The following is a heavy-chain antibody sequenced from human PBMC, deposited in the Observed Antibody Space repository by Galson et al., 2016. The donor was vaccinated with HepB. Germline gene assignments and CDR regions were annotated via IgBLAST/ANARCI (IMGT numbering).Heavy chain of an antibody. V-gene: IGHV4-31*03. CDR1: GASINSGGSF. J-gene: IGHJ5*02. CDR3: AKGGANYYGSGTYPWFDP. CDR2: IHYSGST. D-gene: IGHD3-10*01. Sequence: TLSLTCTVPGASINSGGSFWSWIRQPPEQGLEWFGYIHYSGSTYYKTSSKSRATISMDTDKNQFSLRLNSVTAADMPIYYCAKGGANYYGSGTYPWFDPWGQGTQVIVSS.